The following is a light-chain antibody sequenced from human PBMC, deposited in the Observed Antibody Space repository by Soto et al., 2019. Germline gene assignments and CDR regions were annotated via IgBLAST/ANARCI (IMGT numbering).Light chain of an antibody. CDR3: QQRSNWPST. CDR2: DAS. Sequence: EIVLTQSPATLSLSPGDRATLSCRASQSVSSYLAWYQQKPGQAPRLLIYDASNRATGIPARFSVSGSGTDFTLTITSLEPEDFAVYDCQQRSNWPSTFGGGTKVEIK. V-gene: IGKV3-11*01. J-gene: IGKJ4*01. CDR1: QSVSSY.